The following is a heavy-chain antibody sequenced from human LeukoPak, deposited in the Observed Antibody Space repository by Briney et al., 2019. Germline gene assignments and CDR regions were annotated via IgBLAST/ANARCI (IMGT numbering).Heavy chain of an antibody. CDR1: GGSFSGYY. D-gene: IGHD1-1*01. CDR3: ARHDDYPGFGRGFDP. Sequence: SETLSLTCAVYGGSFSGYYWSWIRQPPQKGLEWIGYIFYTRATIYSPSLESRVFISVDTSKNQLSLKLTSVTAADTAIYYCARHDDYPGFGRGFDPWGQGTLVIVSS. J-gene: IGHJ5*02. V-gene: IGHV4-59*08. CDR2: IFYTRAT.